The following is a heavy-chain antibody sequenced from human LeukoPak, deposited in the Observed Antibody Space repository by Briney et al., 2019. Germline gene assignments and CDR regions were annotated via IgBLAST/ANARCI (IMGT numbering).Heavy chain of an antibody. V-gene: IGHV4-59*08. CDR3: ARYIAAAGLFDY. CDR2: IYYSGST. CDR1: GGSISSYY. J-gene: IGHJ4*02. D-gene: IGHD6-13*01. Sequence: SETLSLTCTVSGGSISSYYWSWIRQPPGEGLEWIGYIYYSGSTNYNPSLKSRVTISVDTSKNQFSLKLSSVTAADTAVYYCARYIAAAGLFDYWGQGTLVTVSS.